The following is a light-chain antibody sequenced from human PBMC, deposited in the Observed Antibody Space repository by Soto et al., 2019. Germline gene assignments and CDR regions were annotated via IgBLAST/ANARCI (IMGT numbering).Light chain of an antibody. Sequence: DIQVTQSPSSVSASVGDRVTITCRSSQDIAAYLAWYQHKPGRAPELLIHAASSLQSGVPSRFSGSGSGTDFSLTISSLQIEAFALYYCQQSNSCPALPFGGGTKVEIK. CDR1: QDIAAY. V-gene: IGKV1-12*01. CDR2: AAS. CDR3: QQSNSCPALP. J-gene: IGKJ4*01.